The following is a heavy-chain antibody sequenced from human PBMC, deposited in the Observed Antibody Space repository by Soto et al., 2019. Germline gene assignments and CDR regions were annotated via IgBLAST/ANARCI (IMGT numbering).Heavy chain of an antibody. CDR1: GGSISSYY. J-gene: IGHJ4*02. CDR3: ARAYGDYVFDY. D-gene: IGHD4-17*01. Sequence: SETLSLSCTVSGGSISSYYWSWIRQPPGKGLEWIGYIYYSGSTNYNPSLKSRVTISVDTSKNQFSLKLSSVTAADTAVYYCARAYGDYVFDYWGQGTLVTVSS. CDR2: IYYSGST. V-gene: IGHV4-59*01.